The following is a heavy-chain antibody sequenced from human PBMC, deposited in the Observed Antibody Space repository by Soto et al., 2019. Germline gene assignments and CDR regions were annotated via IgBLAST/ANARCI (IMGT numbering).Heavy chain of an antibody. CDR1: GGSFSGYY. D-gene: IGHD6-13*01. Sequence: SETLSLTCAVYGGSFSGYYWSWIRQPPGKGLEWIGEINHSGSTNYNPSLKSRVTISVDTSKNQFSLKLSSVTAADTAVYYCARQQQLVRYFDYWGQGTLVTVSS. J-gene: IGHJ4*02. CDR2: INHSGST. V-gene: IGHV4-34*01. CDR3: ARQQQLVRYFDY.